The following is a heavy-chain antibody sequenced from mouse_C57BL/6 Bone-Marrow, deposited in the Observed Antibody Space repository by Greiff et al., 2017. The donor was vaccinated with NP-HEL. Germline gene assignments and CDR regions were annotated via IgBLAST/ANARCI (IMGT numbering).Heavy chain of an antibody. V-gene: IGHV1-81*01. CDR1: GYTFTSYG. Sequence: LVESGAELARPGASVKLSCKASGYTFTSYGISWVKQRTGQGLEWIGEIYPRSGNTYYNEKFKGKATLTADKSSSTAYMELRSLTSEDSAVYFCARGGYYGNYDWFAYWGQGTLVTVSA. CDR3: ARGGYYGNYDWFAY. D-gene: IGHD2-1*01. J-gene: IGHJ3*01. CDR2: IYPRSGNT.